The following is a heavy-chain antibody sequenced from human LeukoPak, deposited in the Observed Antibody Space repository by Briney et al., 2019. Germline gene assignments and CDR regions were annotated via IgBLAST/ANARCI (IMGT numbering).Heavy chain of an antibody. CDR3: ARADCSSTSCQDYYYYYMDV. CDR1: GYTFTGYY. J-gene: IGHJ6*03. V-gene: IGHV1-2*02. CDR2: INPNSGGT. D-gene: IGHD2-2*01. Sequence: ASVKVSCKASGYTFTGYYMHWVRQAPGQGLEWMGWINPNSGGTNYAQKFQGRVTMTGDTSISTAYMELSRLRSDDTAVYYCARADCSSTSCQDYYYYYMDVWGKGTTVTVSS.